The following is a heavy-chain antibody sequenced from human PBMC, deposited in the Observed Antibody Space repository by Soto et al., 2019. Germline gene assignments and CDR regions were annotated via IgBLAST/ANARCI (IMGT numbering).Heavy chain of an antibody. D-gene: IGHD6-19*01. CDR3: ARGGYSSGWYGGGYYYYYGMDV. V-gene: IGHV4-4*07. J-gene: IGHJ6*02. CDR1: GGSISSYY. Sequence: SETLSLTCIVSGGSISSYYWSWIRQPAGKGLEWIGRIYTSGSTNYNPSLKSRVTMSVDTSKNQFYLKLSSVTAADTAVYYCARGGYSSGWYGGGYYYYYGMDVSCPGTTVTV. CDR2: IYTSGST.